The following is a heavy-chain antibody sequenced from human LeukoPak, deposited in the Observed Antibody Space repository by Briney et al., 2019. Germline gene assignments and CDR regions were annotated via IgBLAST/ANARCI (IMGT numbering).Heavy chain of an antibody. D-gene: IGHD2-15*01. CDR2: IYSGGST. V-gene: IGHV3-53*01. J-gene: IGHJ6*03. CDR3: ARVVVVAATPGYYYMDV. CDR1: GFTVSSNY. Sequence: GGSLRLSCAASGFTVSSNYMSWVRQAPGKGLEWVSVIYSGGSTYYADSVKGRFTISRDNSKSTLYIQMNSLRAEDTAVYYCARVVVVAATPGYYYMDVWGKGTTVTISS.